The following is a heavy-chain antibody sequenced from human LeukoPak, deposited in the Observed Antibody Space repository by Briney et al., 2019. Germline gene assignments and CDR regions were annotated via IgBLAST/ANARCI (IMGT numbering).Heavy chain of an antibody. Sequence: PSETLSLTCTVDGGSIRSRSYCWGRLREPRGKGLEWIERIYYSGSTYYNPSLKSRVTISVDTSKNQSSLKLSSVTAADTAVYYCARPLVYGGGYDLDYFDYWGQGTLVTVSS. CDR1: GGSIRSRSYC. CDR2: IYYSGST. D-gene: IGHD5-12*01. J-gene: IGHJ4*02. V-gene: IGHV4-39*01. CDR3: ARPLVYGGGYDLDYFDY.